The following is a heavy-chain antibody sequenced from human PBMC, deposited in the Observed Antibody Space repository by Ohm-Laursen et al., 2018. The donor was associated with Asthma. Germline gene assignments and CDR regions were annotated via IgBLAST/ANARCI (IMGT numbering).Heavy chain of an antibody. CDR3: ARKAGSCITSTCYSMDY. D-gene: IGHD2-15*01. CDR1: GGTFSTSV. J-gene: IGHJ4*02. Sequence: ASVKVSCKALGGTFSTSVIGWVRQAPGQGLEWVGGVNSVFGTTTCAQRFQGRVTISADESTSTVYMELSSLRSEDTAVYYCARKAGSCITSTCYSMDYWGQGTQVTVSS. V-gene: IGHV1-69*13. CDR2: VNSVFGTT.